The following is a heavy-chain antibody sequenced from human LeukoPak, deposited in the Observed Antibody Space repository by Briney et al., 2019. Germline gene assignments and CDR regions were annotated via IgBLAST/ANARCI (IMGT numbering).Heavy chain of an antibody. CDR1: GFTFSSYW. D-gene: IGHD6-19*01. CDR2: IKQDGSEK. V-gene: IGHV3-7*01. Sequence: GGSLRLSCAASGFTFSSYWMSWVRQAPGKGLEWVANIKQDGSEKYYVDSVKGRFTISRDNAKSSLYLQMNSLRAEDTAVYYCARVLAVAAYYYYYMDVWGKGTTVTVSS. CDR3: ARVLAVAAYYYYYMDV. J-gene: IGHJ6*03.